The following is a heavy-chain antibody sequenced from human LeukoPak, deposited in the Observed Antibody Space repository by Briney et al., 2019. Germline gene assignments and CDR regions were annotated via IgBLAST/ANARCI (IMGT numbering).Heavy chain of an antibody. J-gene: IGHJ6*02. V-gene: IGHV3-43*02. CDR2: ISGDGGST. CDR3: AKDWRILTGYPYYYYGMDV. CDR1: GFTFDDYA. D-gene: IGHD3-9*01. Sequence: PGGSLRLSCAASGFTFDDYAMHWVRQAPGKGLEWVSLISGDGGSTYYADSVKGRFTISRDNSKNSLYLQMNSLRTEDTALYYCAKDWRILTGYPYYYYGMDVWGQGTTVTVSS.